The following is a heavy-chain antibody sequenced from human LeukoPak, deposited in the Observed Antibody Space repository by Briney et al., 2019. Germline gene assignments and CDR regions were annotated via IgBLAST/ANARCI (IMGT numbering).Heavy chain of an antibody. CDR1: GFTFGDYD. V-gene: IGHV3-43*02. CDR3: ARDNTGSYEY. CDR2: IRADGATT. D-gene: IGHD1-26*01. Sequence: GGSLRLSCAASGFTFGDYDMHWVRQAPGRGLEWVSLIRADGATTRYTDSVKGRFTISRDNSKDSLYLQMNSLRTEDTALYYCARDNTGSYEYWGQGTLVTVSP. J-gene: IGHJ4*02.